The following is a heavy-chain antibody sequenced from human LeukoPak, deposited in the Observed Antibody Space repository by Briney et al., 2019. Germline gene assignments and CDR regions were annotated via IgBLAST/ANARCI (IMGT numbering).Heavy chain of an antibody. CDR3: TRGDGYTYYFED. CDR2: FYRGGNI. J-gene: IGHJ4*02. CDR1: GFTVSSNY. D-gene: IGHD5-24*01. Sequence: GGSLRLSCAASGFTVSSNYMSWVRQAPGKGLEWVSSFYRGGNIYYAGSVKGRFTISRDNSKNTLYLQMNSLRAGDTAVYYCTRGDGYTYYFEDWGQGTLVTVSS. V-gene: IGHV3-53*01.